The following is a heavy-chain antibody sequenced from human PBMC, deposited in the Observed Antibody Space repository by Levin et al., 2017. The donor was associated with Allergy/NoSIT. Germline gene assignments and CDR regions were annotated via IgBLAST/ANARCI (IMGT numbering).Heavy chain of an antibody. D-gene: IGHD3-16*01. Sequence: SCAASGFTFSSYAMHWVRQAPGKGLEWVAVISYDGSNKYYADSVKGRFTISRDNSKNTLYLQMNSLRAEDTAVYYCARASGVWSPPWDYWGQGTLVTVSS. CDR3: ARASGVWSPPWDY. CDR1: GFTFSSYA. CDR2: ISYDGSNK. J-gene: IGHJ4*02. V-gene: IGHV3-30-3*01.